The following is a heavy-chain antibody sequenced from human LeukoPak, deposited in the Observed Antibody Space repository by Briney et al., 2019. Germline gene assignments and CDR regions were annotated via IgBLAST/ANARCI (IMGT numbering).Heavy chain of an antibody. CDR3: AKDQITMVRGVRVDY. J-gene: IGHJ4*02. V-gene: IGHV3-9*01. Sequence: GGSLRLSCAASGFTFDDYAMRWVRHAPGKGLEWVSGISWNSGSIGYADSVKGRFTISRDNAKNSLYLQMNSLRAEDTALYYCAKDQITMVRGVRVDYWGQGTLVTVSS. D-gene: IGHD3-10*01. CDR1: GFTFDDYA. CDR2: ISWNSGSI.